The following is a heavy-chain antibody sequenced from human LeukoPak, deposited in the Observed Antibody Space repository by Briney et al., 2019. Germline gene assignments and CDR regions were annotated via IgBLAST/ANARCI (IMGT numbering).Heavy chain of an antibody. CDR3: ARSQRSYDFWSGYGAFDI. D-gene: IGHD3-3*01. CDR2: IYSGGST. J-gene: IGHJ3*02. CDR1: GFTFSSYA. Sequence: GGSLRLSCAASGFTFSSYAMSWVRQAPGKGLEWVSVIYSGGSTYYADSVKGRFTISRHNSKNTLYLQMNSLRAEDTAVYYCARSQRSYDFWSGYGAFDIWGQGTMVTVSS. V-gene: IGHV3-53*04.